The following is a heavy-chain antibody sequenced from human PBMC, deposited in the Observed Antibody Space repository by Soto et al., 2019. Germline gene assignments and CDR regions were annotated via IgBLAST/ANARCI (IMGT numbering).Heavy chain of an antibody. CDR1: GGTFSSYT. CDR3: ARGYCSSTSCYDLDY. J-gene: IGHJ4*02. D-gene: IGHD2-2*01. V-gene: IGHV1-69*02. CDR2: IIPILGIA. Sequence: GASVKVSCKASGGTFSSYTISWVRQAPGQGLEWMGRIIPILGIANYAQKFQGRVTITADKSTSTAYMELSSLRSEDTAVYYCARGYCSSTSCYDLDYWGQGTLVTVPS.